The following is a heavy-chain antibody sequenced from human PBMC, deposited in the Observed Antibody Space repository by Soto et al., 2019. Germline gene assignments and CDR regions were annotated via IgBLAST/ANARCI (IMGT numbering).Heavy chain of an antibody. J-gene: IGHJ6*02. CDR1: GFTFSNAW. Sequence: EVQLVESGGGLVKPGGSLRLSCAASGFTFSNAWMNWVRQAPGKGLEWVGRIKSKTDGGTTDYAAPVKGGFTISRDDSKNTLYLQMNSLKTEDTAVYYCTTDLGIGYYYYGMDVWGQGTTVTVSS. D-gene: IGHD7-27*01. CDR3: TTDLGIGYYYYGMDV. V-gene: IGHV3-15*07. CDR2: IKSKTDGGTT.